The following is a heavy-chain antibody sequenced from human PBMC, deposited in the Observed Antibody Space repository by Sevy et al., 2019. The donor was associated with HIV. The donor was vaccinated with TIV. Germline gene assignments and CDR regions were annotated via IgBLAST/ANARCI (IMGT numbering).Heavy chain of an antibody. CDR2: IYYSGST. D-gene: IGHD3-10*01. V-gene: IGHV4-59*01. J-gene: IGHJ4*02. CDR1: GGSISSFY. Sequence: SETLSLTCTVSGGSISSFYWSWIRQPPGKGLEWIGYIYYSGSTNYNPSLKSRFTISVDTSKTQFSLKLSSVTAADTAGDYCARGATPLWFRELSYCGQGTLVTVSS. CDR3: ARGATPLWFRELSY.